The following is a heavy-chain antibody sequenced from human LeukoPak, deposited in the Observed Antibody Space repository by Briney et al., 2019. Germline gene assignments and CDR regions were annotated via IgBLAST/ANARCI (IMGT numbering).Heavy chain of an antibody. CDR2: IYYSGST. D-gene: IGHD6-6*01. CDR1: GGSISSSSYY. Sequence: SETLSLTCSVSGGSISSSSYYWGWIRQPPGKGLEWIGSIYYSGSTYYNPSLKSRVTISVDTSKNQFSLKLSSVTAADTAVYYCARTISSSFYWGQGTLVIVSS. J-gene: IGHJ4*02. V-gene: IGHV4-39*01. CDR3: ARTISSSFY.